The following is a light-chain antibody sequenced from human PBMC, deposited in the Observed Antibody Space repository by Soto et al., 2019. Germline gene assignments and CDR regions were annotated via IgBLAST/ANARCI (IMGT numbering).Light chain of an antibody. J-gene: IGKJ2*01. V-gene: IGKV3-20*01. Sequence: EIVLTQSPGTLSLSPGERAPLSCRASQSVSSSYLAWYQQKPGQAPRLLIYDASKRAPGIPARFSGSGSGTDFTLTISRLEPEDFAVYYCQQYGRSPYTFGQGTKVDIK. CDR3: QQYGRSPYT. CDR2: DAS. CDR1: QSVSSSY.